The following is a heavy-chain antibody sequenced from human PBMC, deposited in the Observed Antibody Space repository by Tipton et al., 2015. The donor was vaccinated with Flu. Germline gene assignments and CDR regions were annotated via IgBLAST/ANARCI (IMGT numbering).Heavy chain of an antibody. J-gene: IGHJ3*02. CDR3: ASVSSGYSRTDAFDI. D-gene: IGHD3-22*01. CDR2: TYYSGST. CDR1: GGSISSSSYY. V-gene: IGHV4-39*07. Sequence: TLSLTCTVSGGSISSSSYYWGWIRQPPGKGLEWIGSTYYSGSTYYNPSLKSRVTISVDTSKNQFSLKLSSVTAADTAVYYCASVSSGYSRTDAFDIWDQG.